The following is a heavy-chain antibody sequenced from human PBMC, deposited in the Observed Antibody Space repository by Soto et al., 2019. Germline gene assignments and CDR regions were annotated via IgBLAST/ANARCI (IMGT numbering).Heavy chain of an antibody. Sequence: PGESLKISCKGSGYSLTSFWIAWVRQMPGKGLEWMGIIYPGDSDTRYSPSFQGQVTISADKSINTAYLQWSSLKASDTAMYFCARSYCGGDCRFDYWGQGTLVTVSS. D-gene: IGHD2-21*02. J-gene: IGHJ4*02. CDR2: IYPGDSDT. CDR3: ARSYCGGDCRFDY. CDR1: GYSLTSFW. V-gene: IGHV5-51*01.